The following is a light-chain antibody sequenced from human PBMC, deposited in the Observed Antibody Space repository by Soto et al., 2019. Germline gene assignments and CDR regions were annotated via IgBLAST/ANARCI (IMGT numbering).Light chain of an antibody. J-gene: IGKJ1*01. Sequence: DIQMTQSPSTLSASVGDGVTITCRASQSISSWLAWYQQKPGKAPKLLIYKASSLESGVPSRFSGSGSGTEFTLTISSLQPDDFATYYCQQYNSYWTFGQGTKVDIK. CDR2: KAS. V-gene: IGKV1-5*03. CDR1: QSISSW. CDR3: QQYNSYWT.